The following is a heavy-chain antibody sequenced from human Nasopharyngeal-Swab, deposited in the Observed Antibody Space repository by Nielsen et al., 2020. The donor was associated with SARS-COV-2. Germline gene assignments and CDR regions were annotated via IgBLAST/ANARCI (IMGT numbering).Heavy chain of an antibody. Sequence: SETLSLTCTVSGGSISSGSYYWSWIRQPAGKGLEWIGRIYTSGSTNYNPSLKSRVTISVDTSKNQFSLKLSSVTAADTAVYYCARAEPVVVVAATEGWFDPWGQGTLVTVSS. V-gene: IGHV4-61*02. J-gene: IGHJ5*02. CDR1: GGSISSGSYY. CDR2: IYTSGST. D-gene: IGHD2-15*01. CDR3: ARAEPVVVVAATEGWFDP.